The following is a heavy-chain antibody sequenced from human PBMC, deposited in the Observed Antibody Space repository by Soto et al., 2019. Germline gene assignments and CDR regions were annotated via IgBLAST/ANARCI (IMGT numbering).Heavy chain of an antibody. D-gene: IGHD2-21*01. V-gene: IGHV3-48*03. CDR1: GFNFKIYG. CDR3: ARVALMGAVHSPLFFFDL. CDR2: ISTLVTTI. J-gene: IGHJ4*02. Sequence: GGSLRLSCSASGFNFKIYGMTWVRQAPGKGLEWISDISTLVTTIHYADSVRDRFTISRDNPTNTVYLHLTSLRDEDTAVYYCARVALMGAVHSPLFFFDLWGQGTLVTVSS.